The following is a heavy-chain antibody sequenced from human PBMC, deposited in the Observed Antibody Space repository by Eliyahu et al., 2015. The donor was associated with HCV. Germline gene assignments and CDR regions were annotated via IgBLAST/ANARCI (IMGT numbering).Heavy chain of an antibody. CDR1: GFTFSSYA. CDR3: SKVGNFYASGTYGY. J-gene: IGHJ4*02. Sequence: EVQLVESGGGLVQPGGSLRLSCAGSGFTFSSYAMSWVRQAPGKGLXWVSSISGDGGSTNYADSVKGRFTISRDNSKNTLYLQMNNLRADDTAIYYCSKVGNFYASGTYGYWGQGTLVTVSS. CDR2: ISGDGGST. D-gene: IGHD3-10*01. V-gene: IGHV3-23*04.